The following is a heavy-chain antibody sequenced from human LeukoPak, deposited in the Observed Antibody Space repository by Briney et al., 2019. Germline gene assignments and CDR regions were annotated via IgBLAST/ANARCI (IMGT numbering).Heavy chain of an antibody. CDR3: ARHVEMATTNAFDI. CDR1: GGSISSYY. Sequence: SETLSLTCTVSGGSISSYYWSWIRQPPGKGLEWIGYIYYTGSANYNPSFKSRVIISVDTSKNQFSLKLSSVTAADTAVYYCARHVEMATTNAFDIWGQGTMVTVSS. CDR2: IYYTGSA. J-gene: IGHJ3*02. V-gene: IGHV4-59*01. D-gene: IGHD5-24*01.